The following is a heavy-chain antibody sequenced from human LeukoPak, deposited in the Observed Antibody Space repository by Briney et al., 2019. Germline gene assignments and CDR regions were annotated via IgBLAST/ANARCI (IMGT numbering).Heavy chain of an antibody. CDR2: FDPEDGET. Sequence: ASVTVSCKVSGYTLTELSMHWVRQAPGKGLEWMVGFDPEDGETIYAQKFQGRVTMTEDTSTDTSYMELSSLRSEDTAVYYCATGEPTAMVDEYYFDYWCQGTLVTVSS. CDR3: ATGEPTAMVDEYYFDY. D-gene: IGHD5-18*01. V-gene: IGHV1-24*01. J-gene: IGHJ4*02. CDR1: GYTLTELS.